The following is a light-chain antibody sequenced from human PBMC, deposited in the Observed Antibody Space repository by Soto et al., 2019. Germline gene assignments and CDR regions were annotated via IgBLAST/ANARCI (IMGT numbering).Light chain of an antibody. CDR3: QQYAKSPIT. J-gene: IGKJ5*01. V-gene: IGKV3-20*01. Sequence: VLTHSPDTLSVSPGDRATLSCRASQSVGRDYLAWYQQKPGQAPRLLIHGASNRATGIPDRFSGSGSGTDFTLSISRLEPEDFAVYYCQQYAKSPITFGQGTRLAIK. CDR2: GAS. CDR1: QSVGRDY.